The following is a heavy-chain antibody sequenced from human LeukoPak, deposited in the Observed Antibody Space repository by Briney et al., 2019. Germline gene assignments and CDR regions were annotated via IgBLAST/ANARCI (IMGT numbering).Heavy chain of an antibody. CDR2: IYYSGST. V-gene: IGHV4-31*03. Sequence: SQTLSLTCTVSGGSISSGGYYWSWIRQHPGKGLEWIGYIYYSGSTYYNPSFKSRVTISVDTSKNQFSLKLSSVTAADTAVYYCARATEGFGELFPDWGQGTLVTVSS. J-gene: IGHJ4*02. CDR3: ARATEGFGELFPD. CDR1: GGSISSGGYY. D-gene: IGHD3-10*01.